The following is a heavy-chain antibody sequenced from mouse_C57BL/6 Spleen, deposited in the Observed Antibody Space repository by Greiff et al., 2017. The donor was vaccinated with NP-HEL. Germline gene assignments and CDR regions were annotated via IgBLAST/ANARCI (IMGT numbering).Heavy chain of an antibody. D-gene: IGHD1-1*01. CDR3: ARELDYGSSPAWFAY. CDR1: GYTFTDYY. Sequence: EVQLQQSGPVLVKPGASVKMSCKASGYTFTDYYMNWVKQSHGKSLEWIGVINPYNGGTSYNQKFKGKATLTVDKSSSTAYMELNSLTSEDSAVYYCARELDYGSSPAWFAYWGQGTLVTVSA. V-gene: IGHV1-19*01. CDR2: INPYNGGT. J-gene: IGHJ3*01.